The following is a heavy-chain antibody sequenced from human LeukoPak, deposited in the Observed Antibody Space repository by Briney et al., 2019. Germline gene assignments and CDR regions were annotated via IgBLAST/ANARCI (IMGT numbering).Heavy chain of an antibody. CDR2: IYTSGRT. CDR3: AREYDRGSYDH. V-gene: IGHV4-4*07. D-gene: IGHD3-16*01. CDR1: GGSMSNFC. J-gene: IGHJ4*02. Sequence: SETLSLTCTVSGGSMSNFCWLWIRQSAGKGLEWIGRIYTSGRTNYNPSLESRVTMSIDTTNNQFSLKLNSVTAADTAIYYCAREYDRGSYDHWGQGTLVTVSS.